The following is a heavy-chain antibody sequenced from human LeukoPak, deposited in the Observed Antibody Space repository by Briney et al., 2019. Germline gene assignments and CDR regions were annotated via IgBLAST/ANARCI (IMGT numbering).Heavy chain of an antibody. CDR3: ARVGGYEVFDY. CDR2: ISSSGSTI. CDR1: GFTFSSYE. J-gene: IGHJ4*02. D-gene: IGHD5-12*01. Sequence: GGSLRLSCAASGFTFSSYEMNWVRQAPGKGLEWVSYISSSGSTIYYADSVKGRFTISRDNAKNSLYLQMNSLRAGDTAVYYRARVGGYEVFDYWGQGTLVTVTS. V-gene: IGHV3-48*03.